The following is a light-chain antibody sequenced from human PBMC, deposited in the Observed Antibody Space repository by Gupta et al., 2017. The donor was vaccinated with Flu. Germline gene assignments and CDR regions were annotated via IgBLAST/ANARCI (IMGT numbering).Light chain of an antibody. J-gene: IGKJ2*01. Sequence: EIVLTKSPRTLSLSPRERATLSYRASQRVRSSYLVWYQLKPGQAPRLLIYGASRRATGVPDRFSGSGSGTDFTLTISRLEPEDFTVYYCQQEGSLPHIFGQGTKLEI. CDR3: QQEGSLPHI. V-gene: IGKV3-20*01. CDR1: QRVRSSY. CDR2: GAS.